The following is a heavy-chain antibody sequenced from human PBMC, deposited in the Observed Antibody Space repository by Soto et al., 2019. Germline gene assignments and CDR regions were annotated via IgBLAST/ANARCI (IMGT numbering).Heavy chain of an antibody. D-gene: IGHD6-13*01. J-gene: IGHJ1*01. CDR2: IVVGSGNT. CDR1: GFTFTSSA. Sequence: SVKVSCKASGFTFTSSAMQWVRQARGQRLEWIGWIVVGSGNTNYAQKFQERVTITRDMSTSTAYMELSSLRSEDTAVYYCAAFTYSSSWYSPASYFQHWGQGTLVTVSS. CDR3: AAFTYSSSWYSPASYFQH. V-gene: IGHV1-58*02.